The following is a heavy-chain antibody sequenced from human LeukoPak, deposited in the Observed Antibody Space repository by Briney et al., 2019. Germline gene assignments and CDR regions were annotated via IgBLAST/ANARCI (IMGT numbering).Heavy chain of an antibody. J-gene: IGHJ5*02. D-gene: IGHD3-22*01. CDR3: AREDDSSGYYPFDP. CDR1: GGSISSGSYY. Sequence: SQTLFLTCTVSGGSISSGSYYWSWIRQPAGKGLEWIGRIYTSGSTNYNPSLKSRVTISVDTSKNQFSLKLSSVTAADTAVYYCAREDDSSGYYPFDPWGQGTLVTVSS. CDR2: IYTSGST. V-gene: IGHV4-61*02.